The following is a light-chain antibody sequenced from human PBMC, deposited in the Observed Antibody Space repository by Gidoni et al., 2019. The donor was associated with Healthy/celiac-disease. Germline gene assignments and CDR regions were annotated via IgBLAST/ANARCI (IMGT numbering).Light chain of an antibody. CDR2: GAS. Sequence: EIVMTQSPATLSVSPGERATLSCRSSQSVSSNLAWYQQKPGQAPRLLIFGASTRATGIPARFSGSGCGTEFTLTISILQSEDFAFDDCQQYNNWPPGLTFGGGTKVEIK. V-gene: IGKV3-15*01. CDR3: QQYNNWPPGLT. CDR1: QSVSSN. J-gene: IGKJ4*01.